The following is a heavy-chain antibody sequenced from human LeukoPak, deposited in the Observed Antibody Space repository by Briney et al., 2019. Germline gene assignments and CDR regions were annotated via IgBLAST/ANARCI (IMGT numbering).Heavy chain of an antibody. V-gene: IGHV1-46*01. CDR3: ARGQNDYVWGSYRYTIGFDY. Sequence: ASVKVSCKASGYTFTSYYMHWVRQAPGQGLEWMGIINPSGGSTSYAQKFQGRVTMTEDTSTDTAYMELSSLRSEDTAVYYCARGQNDYVWGSYRYTIGFDYWGQGTLVTVSS. J-gene: IGHJ4*02. CDR2: INPSGGST. CDR1: GYTFTSYY. D-gene: IGHD3-16*02.